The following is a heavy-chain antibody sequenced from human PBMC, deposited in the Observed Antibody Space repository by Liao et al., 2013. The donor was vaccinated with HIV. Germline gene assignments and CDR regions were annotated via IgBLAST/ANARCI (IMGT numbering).Heavy chain of an antibody. CDR2: INHSGGT. J-gene: IGHJ6*01. D-gene: IGHD3-10*01. Sequence: QVQLQQWGAGLLKPSETLSLTCAVYGGSFSGYSWNWIRQPPGKGLEWIGEINHSGGTNNNPSLKSRVSLSVDTSKKQFSLKLRSVTAADTAIYYCARSERWTLSSGDVWGQRDHGHRLL. CDR3: ARSERWTLSSGDV. V-gene: IGHV4-34*01. CDR1: GGSFSGYS.